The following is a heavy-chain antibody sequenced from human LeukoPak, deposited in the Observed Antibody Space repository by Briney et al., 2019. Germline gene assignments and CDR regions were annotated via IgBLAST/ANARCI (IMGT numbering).Heavy chain of an antibody. V-gene: IGHV3-23*01. J-gene: IGHJ4*02. CDR3: AKFRGYSYGPIGY. Sequence: GGSLRLSCAASGFTFSTYDMSWVRQAPGKGLEWVSAINGSGGSTFYADSVKGRFTISRDNSKNTLYLQMNSLRAEDTAVYYCAKFRGYSYGPIGYWGQGTLVTVSS. CDR1: GFTFSTYD. CDR2: INGSGGST. D-gene: IGHD5-18*01.